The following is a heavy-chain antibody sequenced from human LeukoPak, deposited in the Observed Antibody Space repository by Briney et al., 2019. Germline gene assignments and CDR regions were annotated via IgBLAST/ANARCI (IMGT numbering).Heavy chain of an antibody. CDR2: IYYSGST. V-gene: IGHV4-30-4*08. Sequence: TLSLTCTVSGGSISSGDYYWSWIRQPPGKGLEWIGYIYYSGSTYYNPSLKSRVTISVDTSKNQFSLKLSSVTAADTAVYYCARIFGVANGGLDYWGQGTLVTVSS. J-gene: IGHJ4*02. D-gene: IGHD3-3*01. CDR3: ARIFGVANGGLDY. CDR1: GGSISSGDYY.